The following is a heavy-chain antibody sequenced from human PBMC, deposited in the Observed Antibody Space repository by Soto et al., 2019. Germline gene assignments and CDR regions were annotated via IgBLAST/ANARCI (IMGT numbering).Heavy chain of an antibody. V-gene: IGHV3-23*01. Sequence: EVQLLESGGGLVQPGASLRLSCAASGFTFSSYAMRWVRQAPVKGLEWVSAISGSGDSTYYADSVKGRFTISRDNSKNTLYLQMNSLRAEDTAVYYCARRGSGSYHDYWGQGNLVSVSS. CDR3: ARRGSGSYHDY. D-gene: IGHD1-26*01. CDR2: ISGSGDST. J-gene: IGHJ4*02. CDR1: GFTFSSYA.